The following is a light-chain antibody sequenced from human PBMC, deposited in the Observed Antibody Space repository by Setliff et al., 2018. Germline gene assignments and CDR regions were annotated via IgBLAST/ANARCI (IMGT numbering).Light chain of an antibody. V-gene: IGLV3-21*03. CDR3: QVWNSETYPDV. Sequence: SYELTQPPSVSVAPGRTARIPCGGANIGAKSVHWYQHRAGQAPVLVVYDDTDRPSGIPERFSGSNSGNTATLTISRVEAGDEADYYCQVWNSETYPDVFGCGTKVTVL. CDR2: DDT. J-gene: IGLJ1*01. CDR1: NIGAKS.